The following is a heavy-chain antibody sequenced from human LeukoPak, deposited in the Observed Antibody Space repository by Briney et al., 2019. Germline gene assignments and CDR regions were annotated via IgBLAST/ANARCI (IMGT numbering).Heavy chain of an antibody. CDR1: GYPINSRSFY. Sequence: PSETLSLTCTVSGYPINSRSFYWGWIRQPPGKRLEWIGTIYYDGGANYNLSLKSRVTMSVDTPENRFSLKLTSVTAADTAVDYCAVSAYYTGSWFDPWGQGTLVTVSS. CDR3: AVSAYYTGSWFDP. J-gene: IGHJ5*02. CDR2: IYYDGGA. D-gene: IGHD3-3*01. V-gene: IGHV4-39*01.